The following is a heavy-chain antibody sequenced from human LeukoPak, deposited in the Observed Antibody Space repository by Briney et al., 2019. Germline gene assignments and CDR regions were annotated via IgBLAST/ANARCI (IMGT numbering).Heavy chain of an antibody. CDR2: ISSSSSYI. Sequence: PGGSLRLSCAASGFTFSSYSMNWVRQAPGKGLEWVSSISSSSSYIYYADSVKGRFTISRDNAKNSLYLHMNSLRAEDTAVYYCASVGDGSGSYYNPRDAFDIWGQGTMVTVSS. CDR3: ASVGDGSGSYYNPRDAFDI. V-gene: IGHV3-21*01. D-gene: IGHD3-10*01. J-gene: IGHJ3*02. CDR1: GFTFSSYS.